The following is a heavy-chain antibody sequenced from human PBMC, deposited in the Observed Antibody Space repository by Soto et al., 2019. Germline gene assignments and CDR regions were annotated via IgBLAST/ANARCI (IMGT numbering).Heavy chain of an antibody. CDR3: ARDGCFDFWSGYFDY. D-gene: IGHD3-3*01. J-gene: IGHJ4*02. CDR2: ISSSGSTI. Sequence: GGSLRLSCAASGFTFSSYEMNWVRQAPGKGLEWVSYISSSGSTIYYADSVKGRFTISRDNAKNSLYLQMNSLRAEDTAVYYCARDGCFDFWSGYFDYWGQGTLVTVSS. V-gene: IGHV3-48*03. CDR1: GFTFSSYE.